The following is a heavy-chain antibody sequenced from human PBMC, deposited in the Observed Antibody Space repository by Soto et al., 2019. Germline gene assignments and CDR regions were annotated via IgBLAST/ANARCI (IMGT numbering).Heavy chain of an antibody. Sequence: QVALQQWGAGLLKPSQTLSLTCAVYGESFNDYFWTWIRQSPGGGLEWLAEVHHTGTSYYNPSLKSRLADSVDTSRNQFSLNLTSLTAADTATYYCARRKDSSRYFYGMDVWGQGTTVVVSS. CDR3: ARRKDSSRYFYGMDV. J-gene: IGHJ6*02. V-gene: IGHV4-34*02. CDR1: GESFNDYF. D-gene: IGHD6-13*01. CDR2: VHHTGTS.